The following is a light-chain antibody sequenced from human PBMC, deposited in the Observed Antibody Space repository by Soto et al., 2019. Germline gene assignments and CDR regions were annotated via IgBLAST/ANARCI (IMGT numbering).Light chain of an antibody. CDR1: QGIRSY. V-gene: IGKV1-8*01. J-gene: IGKJ2*01. CDR3: QQYYSYPQT. Sequence: AIRMTQSPSSFSASTGDRVTITCRASQGIRSYLAWYQQKPRKAPKLLIYAASTLQSEVPSRFRGSGSGTDVTLTISCLQSEDFATYYCQQYYSYPQTFGQGTKLEIK. CDR2: AAS.